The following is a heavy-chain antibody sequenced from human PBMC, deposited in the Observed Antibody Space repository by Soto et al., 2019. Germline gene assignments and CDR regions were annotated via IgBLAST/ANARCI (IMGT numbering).Heavy chain of an antibody. D-gene: IGHD3-10*01. CDR2: ISYDGSNA. J-gene: IGHJ3*01. Sequence: HPGGSLRLSCTASGFSFSTYAMYWVRQAPGKGLEWVAIISYDGSNAQYADSVKGRFTVARDNSKNTLYLQMHSLTAEDTAVYYCARDGGGFGELLLNSYDAFDLWGQGKLVTVS. CDR1: GFSFSTYA. V-gene: IGHV3-30*04. CDR3: ARDGGGFGELLLNSYDAFDL.